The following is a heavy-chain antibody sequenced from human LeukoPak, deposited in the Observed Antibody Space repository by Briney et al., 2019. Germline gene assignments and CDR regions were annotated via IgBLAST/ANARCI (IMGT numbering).Heavy chain of an antibody. CDR1: GFTFSHFW. V-gene: IGHV3-7*01. CDR3: ARGVGRDSWYFDY. D-gene: IGHD6-13*01. CDR2: IKKTGSET. J-gene: IGHJ4*02. Sequence: PGGSLRLSCAASGFTFSHFWMSWVRQAPGKGLEWVAYIKKTGSETYYVDSVKGRFTITRDNTRNSLFLQMYSLRAEDTAVYFCARGVGRDSWYFDYWGQGTLVTVSS.